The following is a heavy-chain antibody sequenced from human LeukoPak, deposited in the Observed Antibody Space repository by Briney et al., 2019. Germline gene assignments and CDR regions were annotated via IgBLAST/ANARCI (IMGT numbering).Heavy chain of an antibody. CDR2: IYYSGST. CDR1: GGSTSSSSYY. J-gene: IGHJ6*03. CDR3: ARVYYDSSGYHPYCYYYMDV. D-gene: IGHD3-22*01. V-gene: IGHV4-39*01. Sequence: SETLSLTCTVAGGSTSSSSYYWGWLREPPGKGLEWIGSIYYSGSTYNNPSRKSRFTISVDTSKNQFSLKLISVTAADTAVYYCARVYYDSSGYHPYCYYYMDVWGKGTTVTISS.